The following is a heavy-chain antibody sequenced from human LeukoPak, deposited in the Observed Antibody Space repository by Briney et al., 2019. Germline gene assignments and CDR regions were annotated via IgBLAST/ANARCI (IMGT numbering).Heavy chain of an antibody. CDR2: ISAYNGNT. Sequence: ASVKVSCKASGYTFTTYYITWVRQAPGQGLEWMGWISAYNGNTKYAQKFQGRVTMTTDTSTSTAYMELRSLRSDDTAMYYCARDWEIRKADYWGQGTLSPSPQ. D-gene: IGHD1-26*01. V-gene: IGHV1-18*01. J-gene: IGHJ4*02. CDR3: ARDWEIRKADY. CDR1: GYTFTTYY.